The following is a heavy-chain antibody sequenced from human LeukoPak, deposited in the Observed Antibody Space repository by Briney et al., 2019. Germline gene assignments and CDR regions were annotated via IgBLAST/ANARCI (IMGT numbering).Heavy chain of an antibody. V-gene: IGHV4-61*02. CDR1: GASINSGLYY. CDR3: ARGETWFDP. J-gene: IGHJ5*02. Sequence: SETLSLTCTVSGASINSGLYYWNWIRQPAGKGLEWIGRVITSGGTNYTPSLKSRVTISVTTSKNQFSLKLSSVTAADTAVYYCARGETWFDPWGQGTLVTVSS. CDR2: VITSGGT.